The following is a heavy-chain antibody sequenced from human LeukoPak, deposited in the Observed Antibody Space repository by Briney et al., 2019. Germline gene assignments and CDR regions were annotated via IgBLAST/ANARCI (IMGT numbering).Heavy chain of an antibody. V-gene: IGHV3-30-3*01. CDR1: GFTFTTYT. Sequence: GGSLRLSCAASGFTFTTYTMHWVRQAPGKGLEWVAVISYDGVYKYYAGSVKGRFIISRDNSKNTLYLQVNSLRSEDAAVYYCVRGGQNAFDVWGQGTMVTVSS. CDR2: ISYDGVYK. J-gene: IGHJ3*01. CDR3: VRGGQNAFDV.